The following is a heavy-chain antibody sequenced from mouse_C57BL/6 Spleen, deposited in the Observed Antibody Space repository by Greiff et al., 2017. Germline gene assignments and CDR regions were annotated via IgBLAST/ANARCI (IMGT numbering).Heavy chain of an antibody. CDR1: GFTFSDYY. CDR2: INYDGSST. D-gene: IGHD1-1*01. Sequence: EVKVVESEGGLVQPGSSMKLSCTASGFTFSDYYMAWVRQVPEKGLEWVANINYDGSSTYYLDSLKSRFIISRDNAKNILYLQMSSLKSEDTATYYCARDSYYGSSYRYFDVWGTGTTVTVSS. CDR3: ARDSYYGSSYRYFDV. J-gene: IGHJ1*03. V-gene: IGHV5-16*01.